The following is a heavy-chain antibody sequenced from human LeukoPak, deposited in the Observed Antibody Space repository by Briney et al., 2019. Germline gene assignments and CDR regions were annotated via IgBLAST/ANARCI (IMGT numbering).Heavy chain of an antibody. V-gene: IGHV1-2*02. CDR2: INPNSGGT. J-gene: IGHJ4*02. Sequence: GASVKVSCKASGYTFTGYYMHWVRQAPGQGLEWMGWINPNSGGTNYAQKFQGRVTMTRDTSISTAYMELSRLRSDDTAVYYCARDGTIRGLIVVVPAARPFDYWGQGTLVTVSS. CDR3: ARDGTIRGLIVVVPAARPFDY. D-gene: IGHD2-2*01. CDR1: GYTFTGYY.